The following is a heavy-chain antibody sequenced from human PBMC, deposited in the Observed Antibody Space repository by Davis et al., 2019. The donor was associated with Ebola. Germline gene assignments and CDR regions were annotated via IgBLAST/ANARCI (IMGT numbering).Heavy chain of an antibody. CDR2: ISSDGGIT. CDR1: GFTFSRYW. CDR3: ARAYHYGVDV. J-gene: IGHJ6*02. V-gene: IGHV3-74*01. Sequence: PGGSLRLSCAASGFTFSRYWMHWVRQAPGKGLVYVSRISSDGGITSYADSVKGRFTISRDDAKNTLYLQMNSLRAEDTAVFYCARAYHYGVDVWGQGTTVTVSS.